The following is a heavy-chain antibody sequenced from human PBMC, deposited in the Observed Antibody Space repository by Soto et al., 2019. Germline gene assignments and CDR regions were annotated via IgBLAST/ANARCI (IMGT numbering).Heavy chain of an antibody. Sequence: GGSLRLSCAASGFTFTKFAMSWVRQAPGKGLEWVASISGPGGSTNYAESVKGRFTISRDNSNDTVSLQMNSLRVEDTALYFCAKDRRIAVSHFDFWGQGTLVTVSS. CDR3: AKDRRIAVSHFDF. V-gene: IGHV3-23*01. D-gene: IGHD6-19*01. CDR2: ISGPGGST. CDR1: GFTFTKFA. J-gene: IGHJ4*02.